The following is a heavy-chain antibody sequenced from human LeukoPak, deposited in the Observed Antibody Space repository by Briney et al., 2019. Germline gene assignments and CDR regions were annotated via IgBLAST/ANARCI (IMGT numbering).Heavy chain of an antibody. D-gene: IGHD3-16*01. CDR2: IDHSGST. V-gene: IGHV4-38-2*02. CDR1: GYSISSGYY. CDR3: ARDSLMITFGGVSRYFDY. Sequence: SETLSLTCTVSGYSISSGYYWGWIRQPPGKGLEWTGSIDHSGSTYYNPSLKSRVTISVDTSKNQFSLKLSSVTAADTAVYYCARDSLMITFGGVSRYFDYWGQGTLVTVSS. J-gene: IGHJ4*02.